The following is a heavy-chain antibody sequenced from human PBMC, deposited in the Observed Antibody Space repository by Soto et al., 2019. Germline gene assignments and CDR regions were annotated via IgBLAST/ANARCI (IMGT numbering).Heavy chain of an antibody. CDR1: GGTFSSYT. CDR2: IIPILGIA. D-gene: IGHD2-2*01. J-gene: IGHJ6*03. Sequence: SVKVSCKASGGTFSSYTISWVRQAPGQGLEWMGRIIPILGIANYAQKFQGRVTITADKSTSTAYMELSSLRSEDTAVYYCARETRDIVVVPAARPYYYYYYMDVWGKGTTVTVSS. CDR3: ARETRDIVVVPAARPYYYYYYMDV. V-gene: IGHV1-69*04.